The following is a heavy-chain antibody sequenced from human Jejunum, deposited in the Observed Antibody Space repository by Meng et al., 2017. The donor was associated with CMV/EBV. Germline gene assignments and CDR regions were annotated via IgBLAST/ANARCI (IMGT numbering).Heavy chain of an antibody. CDR2: ISAYSGNT. D-gene: IGHD2-2*01. V-gene: IGHV1-18*01. J-gene: IGHJ4*02. Sequence: CKASGYTCSSFGFTWVRQAPGQGLEWVGWISAYSGNTHYAQNFHGRVTLTTDSSTNTVYMELKSLRSDDSALYYCATSWDYGDLDYWGQGALVTVSS. CDR1: GYTCSSFG. CDR3: ATSWDYGDLDY.